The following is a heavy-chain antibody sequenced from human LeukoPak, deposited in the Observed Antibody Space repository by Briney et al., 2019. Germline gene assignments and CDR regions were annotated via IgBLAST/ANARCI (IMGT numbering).Heavy chain of an antibody. J-gene: IGHJ4*02. CDR2: IYHSGST. V-gene: IGHV4-38-2*02. D-gene: IGHD3-22*01. Sequence: NPSETLSLTCTVSGYSISSGYYWGWIRQPPGKGLEWIGSIYHSGSTYYNPSLKSRVTISVDTSKNQFSLKLSSVTAADTAVYYCARDREGQTYYYDSSGYSILYWGQGTLVTVSS. CDR1: GYSISSGYY. CDR3: ARDREGQTYYYDSSGYSILY.